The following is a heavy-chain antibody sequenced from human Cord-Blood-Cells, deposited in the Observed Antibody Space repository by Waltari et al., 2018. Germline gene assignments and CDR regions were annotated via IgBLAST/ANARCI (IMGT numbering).Heavy chain of an antibody. CDR2: MNPNSGNT. D-gene: IGHD3-10*01. CDR1: GYTSTSYA. J-gene: IGHJ4*02. CDR3: ARDYYGSGSYYLYYFDY. V-gene: IGHV1-8*01. Sequence: QVQRVQSGAEVKKPGASVKVSCKASGYTSTSYAINWVRWATGRGLEWMVWMNPNSGNTGYAQKFQGRVTMTRNTSISTAYMELSSLRSEDTAVYYCARDYYGSGSYYLYYFDYWGQGTLVTVSS.